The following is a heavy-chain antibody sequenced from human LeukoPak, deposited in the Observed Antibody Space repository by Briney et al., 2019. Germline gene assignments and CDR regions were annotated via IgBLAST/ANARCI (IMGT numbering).Heavy chain of an antibody. J-gene: IGHJ4*02. CDR3: AREYGSGSYSSYFDY. D-gene: IGHD3-10*01. CDR1: GGSISSGGYY. CDR2: IYHSGST. Sequence: SETLSLTCTVSGGSISSGGYYWSWIRQPPGKGLGWIGYIYHSGSTYYNPSLKSRVTISVDMSKNQFSLKLSSVTAADTAVYYCAREYGSGSYSSYFDYWGRGTLVTVSS. V-gene: IGHV4-30-2*01.